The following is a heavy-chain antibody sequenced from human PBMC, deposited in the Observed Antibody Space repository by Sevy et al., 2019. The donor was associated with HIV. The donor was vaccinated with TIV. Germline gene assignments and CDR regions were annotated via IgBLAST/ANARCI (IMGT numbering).Heavy chain of an antibody. D-gene: IGHD4-4*01. CDR2: ITRSSTHI. J-gene: IGHJ4*02. CDR1: GFIFSTYN. CDR3: AREMSGRDDYRGADY. Sequence: GGSLRLSCAASGFIFSTYNMNWVRQSPGRGLEWVSVITRSSTHIYYAGSVKGRLTVSRDNAKNLLFLQMNSLRAEDTAVYFCAREMSGRDDYRGADYWGQGTLVTVSS. V-gene: IGHV3-21*03.